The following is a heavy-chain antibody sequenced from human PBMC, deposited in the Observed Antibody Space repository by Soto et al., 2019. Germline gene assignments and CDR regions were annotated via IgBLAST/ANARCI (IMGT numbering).Heavy chain of an antibody. J-gene: IGHJ3*02. CDR2: IDSEGSTI. V-gene: IGHV3-74*03. D-gene: IGHD3-16*01. Sequence: EVQLVESGGDLVQPGGSLRLSCGASGFTFGNHWMHWVRQVPGKGLVWVSRIDSEGSTITYADSVKGRFPVSRDNAKNTLYLQLNSLRAEDTAVYYCARGWSYGAFDIWGQGTMVTVSS. CDR3: ARGWSYGAFDI. CDR1: GFTFGNHW.